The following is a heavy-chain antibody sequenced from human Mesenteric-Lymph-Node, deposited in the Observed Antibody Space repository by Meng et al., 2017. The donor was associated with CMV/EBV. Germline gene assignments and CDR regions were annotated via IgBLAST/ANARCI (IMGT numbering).Heavy chain of an antibody. CDR2: IKRDGSEK. CDR3: AKSNAIDYAGYFDH. Sequence: GGSLRLSCAASGFTFSRYWMSWVRQAPGKGLEWVANIKRDGSEKYYVDSVKGRFTISRDNSKNTLYLQMNSLRADDTAVYYCAKSNAIDYAGYFDHWGQGTLVTVSS. D-gene: IGHD4-23*01. J-gene: IGHJ4*02. CDR1: GFTFSRYW. V-gene: IGHV3-7*03.